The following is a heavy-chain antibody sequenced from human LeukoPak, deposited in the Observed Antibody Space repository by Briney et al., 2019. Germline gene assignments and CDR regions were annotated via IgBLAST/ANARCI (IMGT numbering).Heavy chain of an antibody. J-gene: IGHJ3*02. CDR1: GFTFDDYA. CDR2: ISGEGGST. V-gene: IGHV3-43*02. Sequence: GGSLRLSCAASGFTFDDYAMHWVREAPGRGREWGSHISGEGGSTYYAASVKGGVTISRDNSKNSLYLQMNSLSTEDTALYYCAKDGGEPLANDAFDIWGQGTMVTASS. CDR3: AKDGGEPLANDAFDI. D-gene: IGHD3-16*01.